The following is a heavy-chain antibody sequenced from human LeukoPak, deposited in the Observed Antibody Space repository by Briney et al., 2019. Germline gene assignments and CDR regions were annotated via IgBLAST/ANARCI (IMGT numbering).Heavy chain of an antibody. V-gene: IGHV3-23*01. J-gene: IGHJ4*02. CDR3: AKGPVAVAGYYFDH. CDR1: GLTGSHNY. Sequence: GGSLRLSCAASGLTGSHNYVSWVRQAPGKGLEWVSSISGSGGTTYYADSVKGRFTISRDNPNNTLDLQMNSLTAEDTAVYYCAKGPVAVAGYYFDHWGQGTLVTVSS. CDR2: ISGSGGTT. D-gene: IGHD6-19*01.